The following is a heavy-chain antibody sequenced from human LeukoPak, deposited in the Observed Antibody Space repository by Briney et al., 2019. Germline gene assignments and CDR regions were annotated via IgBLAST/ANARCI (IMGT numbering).Heavy chain of an antibody. Sequence: XMXWISAYNGNTNYPQKLRGRVTMTTDTSTSTAYMELRSLRSDDTAVYYCARVSPYSSGWYAYWGQGTLVTVSS. J-gene: IGHJ4*02. V-gene: IGHV1-18*01. CDR2: ISAYNGNT. D-gene: IGHD6-19*01. CDR3: ARVSPYSSGWYAY.